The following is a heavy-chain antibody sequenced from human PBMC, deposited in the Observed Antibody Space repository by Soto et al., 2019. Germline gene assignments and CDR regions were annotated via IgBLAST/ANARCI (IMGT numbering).Heavy chain of an antibody. J-gene: IGHJ3*02. D-gene: IGHD3-22*01. CDR2: IDPSDSYT. V-gene: IGHV5-10-1*01. Sequence: GESLTISCKGSGYSLTSYWISWVRQMPWKGLEWMGRIDPSDSYTNYSPSFQGHVTISVDKSISTAYLQWSSLKASDTAMYYSARHAAGSYYDDSSGYTVTHAFGSLGQGALVTV. CDR3: ARHAAGSYYDDSSGYTVTHAFGS. CDR1: GYSLTSYW.